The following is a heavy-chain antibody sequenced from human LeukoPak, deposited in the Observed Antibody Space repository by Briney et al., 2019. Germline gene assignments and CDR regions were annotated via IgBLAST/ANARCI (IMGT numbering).Heavy chain of an antibody. V-gene: IGHV1-2*02. Sequence: ASVKVSCKASGYTFTGYYMHWVRQAPGQGLEWMGWINPNSGGTNYAQKLQGRVTMTRDTSISTAYMELSRLRSDDTAVYYCARDQDIVVVVAATPLYYYYYGMDVWGQGTTVTVSS. CDR1: GYTFTGYY. CDR2: INPNSGGT. D-gene: IGHD2-15*01. CDR3: ARDQDIVVVVAATPLYYYYYGMDV. J-gene: IGHJ6*02.